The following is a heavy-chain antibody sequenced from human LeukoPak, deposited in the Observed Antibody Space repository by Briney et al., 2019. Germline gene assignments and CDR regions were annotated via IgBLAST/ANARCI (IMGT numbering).Heavy chain of an antibody. CDR2: IYTSGST. CDR3: XXXPRGRITMLDY. J-gene: IGHJ4*02. D-gene: IGHD3-10*02. CDR1: GGSISSYY. Sequence: SETLSLTCTVSGGSISSYYWSWIRQPVGKGLEWIGRIYTSGSTNYNPSLKSRVTMSVDTSKNQFSLKLSSVTAADTAVYYCXXXPRGRITMLDYWGQGTLVTVSS. V-gene: IGHV4-4*07.